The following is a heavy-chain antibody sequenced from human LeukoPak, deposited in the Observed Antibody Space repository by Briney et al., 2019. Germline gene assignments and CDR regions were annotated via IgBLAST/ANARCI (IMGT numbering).Heavy chain of an antibody. J-gene: IGHJ4*02. Sequence: PGRSLRLSCAASGFTFSSYAMHWVRQAPGKGLEWVAVISYDGSNKYYADSVKGRFTISRDNSKNTLYLQMNSPRAEDTAVYYCARDRGRQLWPTYYFDDCGEGTLVTVSS. CDR3: ARDRGRQLWPTYYFDD. CDR1: GFTFSSYA. D-gene: IGHD5-18*01. V-gene: IGHV3-30*04. CDR2: ISYDGSNK.